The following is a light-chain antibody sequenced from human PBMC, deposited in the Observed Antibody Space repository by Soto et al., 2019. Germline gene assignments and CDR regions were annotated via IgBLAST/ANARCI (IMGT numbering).Light chain of an antibody. CDR1: SSDVGGHNY. CDR3: TSFSSSTSLDV. Sequence: QSALTQPASVSGSPGQSITISCTGTSSDVGGHNYVSWYQQLPGKAPKLMIYQVTIRPSGISNRFSGSKSGNTASLTISGLQAEDEADYYCTSFSSSTSLDVFGTGTKVTVL. CDR2: QVT. J-gene: IGLJ1*01. V-gene: IGLV2-14*01.